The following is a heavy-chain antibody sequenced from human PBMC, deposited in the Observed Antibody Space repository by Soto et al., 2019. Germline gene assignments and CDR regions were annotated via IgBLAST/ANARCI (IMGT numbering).Heavy chain of an antibody. CDR1: TFTSYC. Sequence: TFTSYCISWERQAPGQGLEWMGWISAYNXNTNYXKKLKGRVNMXXDTSTSTXXTELRSLRSDDTAVYYCARGMEVLRYQESAFDPWGQGTLVTVSS. D-gene: IGHD3-9*01. CDR3: ARGMEVLRYQESAFDP. J-gene: IGHJ5*02. V-gene: IGHV1-18*01. CDR2: ISAYNXNT.